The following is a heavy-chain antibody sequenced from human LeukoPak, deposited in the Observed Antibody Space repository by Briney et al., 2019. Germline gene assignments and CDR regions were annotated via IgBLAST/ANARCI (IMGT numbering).Heavy chain of an antibody. Sequence: ASVKVSCKASGGTFSSYAISWVRQAPGQGLEWMGGIISIFGTANYAQKFQGRVTITADKSTSTAYMELSSLRSEDTAVYYCAYSSGWRGYYFDYWGQGTLVTVSS. D-gene: IGHD6-19*01. CDR2: IISIFGTA. CDR3: AYSSGWRGYYFDY. V-gene: IGHV1-69*06. J-gene: IGHJ4*02. CDR1: GGTFSSYA.